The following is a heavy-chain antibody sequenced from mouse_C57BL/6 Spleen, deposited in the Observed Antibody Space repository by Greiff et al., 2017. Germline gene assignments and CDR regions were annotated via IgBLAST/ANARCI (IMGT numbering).Heavy chain of an antibody. CDR1: GYTFTSYW. CDR3: ARPGIYYGNYDLDY. CDR2: IHPNIGST. V-gene: IGHV1-64*01. D-gene: IGHD2-1*01. Sequence: VQLQQPGAELVKPGASVKLSCKASGYTFTSYWMHWVKQRPGQGLEWIGMIHPNIGSTNYNEKFKSKATLTVDKSSSTASMQLSSLTSEDSAVYYCARPGIYYGNYDLDYWGQGTTLTVSS. J-gene: IGHJ2*01.